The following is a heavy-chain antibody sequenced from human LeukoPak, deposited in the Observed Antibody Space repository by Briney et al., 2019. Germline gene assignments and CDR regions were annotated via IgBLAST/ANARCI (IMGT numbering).Heavy chain of an antibody. D-gene: IGHD3-9*01. V-gene: IGHV4-59*01. CDR2: IYYSGST. J-gene: IGHJ3*02. CDR3: ARDRAYYDILTGYYPDAFDI. Sequence: SETLSLTCTVSGGSISSYYWSWIRQPPGKGLEWIGYIYYSGSTNYNPSLKSRVTISVDTSKNQFSLKLSSVTAADTAVYYCARDRAYYDILTGYYPDAFDIWGQGTMVTVSS. CDR1: GGSISSYY.